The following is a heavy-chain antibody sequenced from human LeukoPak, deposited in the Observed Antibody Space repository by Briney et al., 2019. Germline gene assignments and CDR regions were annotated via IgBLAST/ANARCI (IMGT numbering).Heavy chain of an antibody. Sequence: PETLSLTCTVSGGSISSYYWSWIRQPPGKGLEWIGYIYYSGSTNYNPSLKSRVTISVDTSKNQFSLKLSSVTAADTAVYYCAREYYYGSGSYLGWFDPWGQGTLVTVSS. CDR3: AREYYYGSGSYLGWFDP. CDR1: GGSISSYY. J-gene: IGHJ5*02. V-gene: IGHV4-59*01. D-gene: IGHD3-10*01. CDR2: IYYSGST.